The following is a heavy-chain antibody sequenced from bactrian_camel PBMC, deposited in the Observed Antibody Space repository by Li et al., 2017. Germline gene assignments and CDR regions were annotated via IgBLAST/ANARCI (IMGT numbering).Heavy chain of an antibody. J-gene: IGHJ4*01. CDR3: VKDVGSLWVGYEGDF. CDR1: RYTSIRYT. V-gene: IGHV3S57*01. CDR2: IDRDGIT. Sequence: GGGSVQAGGSLRLSCAVSRYTSIRYTMGWFRQVPGKEREGVATIDRDGITRYADSVKGRFTTSRDNAKSTLYLQLINAKSEDTAMYYCVKDVGSLWVGYEGDFWGQGTQVTVS. D-gene: IGHD5*01.